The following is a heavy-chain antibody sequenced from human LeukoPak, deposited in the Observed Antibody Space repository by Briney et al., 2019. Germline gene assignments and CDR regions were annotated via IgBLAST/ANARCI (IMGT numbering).Heavy chain of an antibody. CDR2: IYSGGNT. J-gene: IGHJ5*02. CDR3: ANDYGWFDP. V-gene: IGHV3-53*01. D-gene: IGHD5-12*01. CDR1: GFTFSNYW. Sequence: GGSLRLSCAASGFTFSNYWMSWVRQAPGKGLDWVSVIYSGGNTYYADSVKGRFTISRDNSKNTLYLQMNSLRAEDTAVYYCANDYGWFDPWGQGTLVTVSS.